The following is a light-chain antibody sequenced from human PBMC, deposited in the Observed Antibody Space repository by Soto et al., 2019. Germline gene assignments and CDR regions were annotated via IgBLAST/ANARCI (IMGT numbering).Light chain of an antibody. V-gene: IGKV3-20*01. CDR1: QSVSNNY. CDR3: QQYGTTRLT. CDR2: GAS. J-gene: IGKJ4*01. Sequence: EIVLTQSPGTLSLSPGDRATLSCRASQSVSNNYLAWYQQKPGQAPRLLIYGASSRATGVPDRFSGSGSGTDFTLTISRLEPEDFAVYYCQQYGTTRLTFGGGAKVEIK.